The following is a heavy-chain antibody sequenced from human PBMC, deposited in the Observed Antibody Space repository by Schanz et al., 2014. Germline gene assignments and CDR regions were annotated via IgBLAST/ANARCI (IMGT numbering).Heavy chain of an antibody. D-gene: IGHD2-8*02. J-gene: IGHJ6*02. Sequence: QVQLLQFGGGVVQPGRSLRLSCAASGFTFSSYAMHWVRQAPGKGLEWVALISNDGSIKYYADSVEGRFTISRDNSENTLYLQMNSLRAEDTAVYYCARDSLRGATGGYGMDVWGQGTTVTVSS. CDR3: ARDSLRGATGGYGMDV. V-gene: IGHV3-30-3*01. CDR1: GFTFSSYA. CDR2: ISNDGSIK.